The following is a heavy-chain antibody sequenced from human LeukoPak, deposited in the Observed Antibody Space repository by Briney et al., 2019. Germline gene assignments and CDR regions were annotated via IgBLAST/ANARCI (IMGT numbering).Heavy chain of an antibody. CDR1: GYTSTSYA. J-gene: IGHJ4*02. D-gene: IGHD3-22*01. V-gene: IGHV1-3*01. CDR3: ARDIRYYYDRQAYFDY. CDR2: INAGNGNT. Sequence: ASVKVSCKASGYTSTSYAMHWVRQAPGQRLEWMGWINAGNGNTKYSQKFQGRVTITRDTSASTAYMELSSLRSEDTAVYYCARDIRYYYDRQAYFDYWGQGTLVTVSS.